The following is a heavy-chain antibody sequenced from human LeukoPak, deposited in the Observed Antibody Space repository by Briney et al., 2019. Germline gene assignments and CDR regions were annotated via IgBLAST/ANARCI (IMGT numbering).Heavy chain of an antibody. J-gene: IGHJ4*02. V-gene: IGHV3-7*03. Sequence: GGSLRLSCAASGFSFSNYYMSWVRQAPGKGLEWVANIKQDGTQEYYVDSVKGRFTISRDNAKNSLYPQMNSLRVEDMALYYCVKARRDGYNSWGIFDYWGQGTLVTVSS. CDR2: IKQDGTQE. CDR3: VKARRDGYNSWGIFDY. CDR1: GFSFSNYY. D-gene: IGHD5-24*01.